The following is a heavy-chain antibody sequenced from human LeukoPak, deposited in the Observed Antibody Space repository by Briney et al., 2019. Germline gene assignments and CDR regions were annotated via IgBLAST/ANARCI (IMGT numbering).Heavy chain of an antibody. CDR1: GYTLTELS. D-gene: IGHD2-15*01. Sequence: VASVEVSCKVSGYTLTELSMHWVRQAPGKGLEWMGGFDPEDGETIYAQKFQGRVTMTEDTSTDTAYMELSSLRSEDTAVYYCATRSGGRATYYYYYMDVWGKGTTVTVSS. J-gene: IGHJ6*03. CDR2: FDPEDGET. CDR3: ATRSGGRATYYYYYMDV. V-gene: IGHV1-24*01.